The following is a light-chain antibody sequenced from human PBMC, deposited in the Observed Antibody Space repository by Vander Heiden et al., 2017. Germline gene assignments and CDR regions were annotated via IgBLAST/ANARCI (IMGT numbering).Light chain of an antibody. J-gene: IGLJ3*02. CDR1: SGHSTYA. Sequence: QLVLTQSPSASASLGASVKLTCTLSSGHSTYAIAWHQQQPGKGPRYLMSLNSDGSQNKGDGIPDRFSGSSSGAERFLTISSLQSEDEADYYCQTWGTGIQVFGGGTKLTVL. V-gene: IGLV4-69*01. CDR2: LNSDGSQ. CDR3: QTWGTGIQV.